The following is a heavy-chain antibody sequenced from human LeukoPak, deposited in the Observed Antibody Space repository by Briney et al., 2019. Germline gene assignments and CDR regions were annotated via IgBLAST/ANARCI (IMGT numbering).Heavy chain of an antibody. Sequence: SETLSLACTVSGGSISSSSYYWGWIRQPPGKGLEWIGSIYYSGSIYYNPSLKSRVTISVDTSKNQFSLKLSSVTAADTAVYYCARLDVDTANYYYYYMDVWGKGTTVTVSS. V-gene: IGHV4-39*01. D-gene: IGHD5-18*01. CDR1: GGSISSSSYY. CDR2: IYYSGSI. J-gene: IGHJ6*03. CDR3: ARLDVDTANYYYYYMDV.